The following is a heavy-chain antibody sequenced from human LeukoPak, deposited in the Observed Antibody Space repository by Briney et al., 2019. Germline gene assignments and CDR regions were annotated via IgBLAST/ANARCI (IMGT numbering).Heavy chain of an antibody. CDR2: MNPNSGNT. J-gene: IGHJ6*02. Sequence: ASVKVSCKASGYTFTSYGISWVRQAPGQGLEWMGWMNPNSGNTGYAQKFQGRVTMTRNTSISTAYMELSSLRSEDTAVYYCARGADIVVVPAAIEYYYYYGMDVWGQGTTVTVSS. V-gene: IGHV1-8*02. CDR3: ARGADIVVVPAAIEYYYYYGMDV. CDR1: GYTFTSYG. D-gene: IGHD2-2*02.